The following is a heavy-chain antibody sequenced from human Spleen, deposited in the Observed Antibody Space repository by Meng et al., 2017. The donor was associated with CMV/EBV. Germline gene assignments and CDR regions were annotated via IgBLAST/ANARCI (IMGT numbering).Heavy chain of an antibody. CDR3: ARDGGEVTTAYYYGFDV. Sequence: ASVKVSCKASGYTFTNYYIHWVRQAPGQGLEWMGWINPNSGGTNYAQNFQGRLSMTRDTSISTAYMELSRLKSDDTAIYYCARDGGEVTTAYYYGFDVWGRGTTVTVSS. CDR1: GYTFTNYY. J-gene: IGHJ6*02. D-gene: IGHD4-11*01. CDR2: INPNSGGT. V-gene: IGHV1-2*02.